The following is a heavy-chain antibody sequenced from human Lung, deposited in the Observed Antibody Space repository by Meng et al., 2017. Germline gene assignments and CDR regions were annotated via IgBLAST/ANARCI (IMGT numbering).Heavy chain of an antibody. Sequence: VRRQESGPVVVKPSGTMSRTCAGSGGSIRSSNWWRWHRQPPGKGLEWIGEIYHSGSKNYNRSLESRVTISVDKSKNQFSLKLSSVTAADTAVYYCARRGLWLDPQNFDYWGQGTLVTVSS. CDR3: ARRGLWLDPQNFDY. D-gene: IGHD6-19*01. V-gene: IGHV4-4*02. J-gene: IGHJ4*02. CDR1: GGSIRSSNW. CDR2: IYHSGSK.